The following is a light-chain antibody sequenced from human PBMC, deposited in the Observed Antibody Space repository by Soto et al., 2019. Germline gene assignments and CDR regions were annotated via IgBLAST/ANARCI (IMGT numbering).Light chain of an antibody. V-gene: IGKV3-11*01. J-gene: IGKJ2*01. Sequence: EIVLTQSPATLSFSPGERATLSCRASQSVSSYLAWYQQKPGQAPRLLSYDASNRATGIPARFSGSGSGTDFTLSISSLEPEDFAVYYCQQRSNWPRGTFGQGTKLEIK. CDR1: QSVSSY. CDR3: QQRSNWPRGT. CDR2: DAS.